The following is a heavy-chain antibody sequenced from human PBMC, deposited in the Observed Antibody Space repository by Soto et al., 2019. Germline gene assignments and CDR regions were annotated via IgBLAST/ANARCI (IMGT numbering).Heavy chain of an antibody. Sequence: SETLSLTCTVSGGSISSGGYYWSWIRQHPGKGLEWIGYIYYSGSTYYNPSLKSRVTISVDTSKNQFSLKLSSVTAADTAVYYCARDPTDYYGSGGLYYMDVWGKGTTVTVSS. CDR2: IYYSGST. CDR3: ARDPTDYYGSGGLYYMDV. J-gene: IGHJ6*03. CDR1: GGSISSGGYY. D-gene: IGHD3-10*01. V-gene: IGHV4-31*03.